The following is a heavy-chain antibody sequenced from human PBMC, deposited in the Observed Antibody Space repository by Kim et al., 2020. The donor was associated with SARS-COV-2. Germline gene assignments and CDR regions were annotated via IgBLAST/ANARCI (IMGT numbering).Heavy chain of an antibody. D-gene: IGHD5-12*01. V-gene: IGHV3-21*01. CDR2: ISSSSSYI. CDR1: GFTFSSYS. J-gene: IGHJ5*02. CDR3: ARGGHRRDGYNYLWFDP. Sequence: GGSLRLSCAASGFTFSSYSMNWVRQAPGKGLEWVSSISSSSSYIYYADSVKGRFTISRDNAKNSLYLQMNSLRAEDTAVYYCARGGHRRDGYNYLWFDPWGQGTLVTVSS.